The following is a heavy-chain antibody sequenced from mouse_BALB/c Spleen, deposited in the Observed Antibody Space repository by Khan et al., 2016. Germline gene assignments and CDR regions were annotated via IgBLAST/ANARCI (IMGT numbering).Heavy chain of an antibody. CDR2: INPGSGGT. D-gene: IGHD2-4*01. V-gene: IGHV1-54*01. CDR1: GYAFTNYL. J-gene: IGHJ3*01. CDR3: AGITAWFAY. Sequence: VQLQESGAELVRPGTSVKVSCKASGYAFTNYLIEWVKQRPGQGLEWIGVINPGSGGTNYNEKFKGKATLTADKSSGTAYMQLSSLTSDDSAVYFCAGITAWFAYWGQGTLVTVSA.